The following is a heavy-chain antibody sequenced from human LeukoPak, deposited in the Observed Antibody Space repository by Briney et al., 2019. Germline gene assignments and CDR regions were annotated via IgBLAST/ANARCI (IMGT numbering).Heavy chain of an antibody. V-gene: IGHV4-4*09. CDR1: GGSISSYY. CDR3: ARRAPHYHGNWFDP. D-gene: IGHD3-10*01. J-gene: IGHJ5*02. CDR2: IYTSGST. Sequence: SETLSLTCTVSGGSISSYYWSWIRQPPGKGLEWIGYIYTSGSTNYNPSLKSRVTISVDTSKNQFSLKLSSVTAADTAVYYCARRAPHYHGNWFDPWGQGTLVTVSS.